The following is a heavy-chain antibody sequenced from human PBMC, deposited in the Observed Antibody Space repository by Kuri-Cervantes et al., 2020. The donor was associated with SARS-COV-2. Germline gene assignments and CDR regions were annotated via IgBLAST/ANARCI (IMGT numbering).Heavy chain of an antibody. D-gene: IGHD1-26*01. CDR2: ISSSSSYT. V-gene: IGHV3-11*03. Sequence: GGSLRLSCAASGFTFSDYYMSWIRQAPGKGLEWVSYISSSSSYTNYADSLKGRSTTSRDNAKNSLYLQMNSLRAEDTAVYYCTVIQNSGSYSTRSSYFDYWGQGTLVTVSS. CDR3: TVIQNSGSYSTRSSYFDY. J-gene: IGHJ4*02. CDR1: GFTFSDYY.